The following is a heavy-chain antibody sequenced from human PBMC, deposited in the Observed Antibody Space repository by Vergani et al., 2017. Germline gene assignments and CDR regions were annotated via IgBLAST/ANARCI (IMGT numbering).Heavy chain of an antibody. CDR2: ISSSSCSI. J-gene: IGHJ4*02. CDR1: GFTFSSYS. Sequence: EVQLVESGGGLVKPGGSLRLSCAASGFTFSSYSMNWVRPAPGKGLEWVSSISSSSCSIYYADSVKGRFTISRDNANNSLYRQMSSLRAEVTAMYYCARDITMMVVALGYFDYWGQGTLVTVSS. D-gene: IGHD3-22*01. CDR3: ARDITMMVVALGYFDY. V-gene: IGHV3-21*01.